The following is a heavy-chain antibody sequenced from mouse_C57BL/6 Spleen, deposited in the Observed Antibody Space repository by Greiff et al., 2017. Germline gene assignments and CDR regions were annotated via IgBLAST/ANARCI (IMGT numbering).Heavy chain of an antibody. J-gene: IGHJ3*01. D-gene: IGHD2-4*01. CDR1: GYTFTSYW. CDR2: IHPNSGST. V-gene: IGHV1-64*01. CDR3: ALSYYDYDLSSY. Sequence: QVQLKQPGAELVKPGASVKLSCKASGYTFTSYWMHWVKQRPGQGLEWIGMIHPNSGSTNYNEKFKSKATLTVDKSSSTAYMQLSSLTSEDSAVXYCALSYYDYDLSSYWGQGTLVTVSA.